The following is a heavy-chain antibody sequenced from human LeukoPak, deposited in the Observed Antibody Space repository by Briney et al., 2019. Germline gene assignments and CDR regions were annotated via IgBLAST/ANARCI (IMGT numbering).Heavy chain of an antibody. CDR1: GGSISSGDYY. D-gene: IGHD3-22*01. V-gene: IGHV4-30-4*08. CDR3: ARRDYYYDSTLGSAFDI. J-gene: IGHJ3*02. CDR2: IYYSGST. Sequence: SQTLSLTCTVSGGSISSGDYYWSWIRQPPGKGLEWIGYIYYSGSTYYNPSLKSRVTISVDTSKNQFSLKLSSVTAADTAVYYCARRDYYYDSTLGSAFDIWGQGTMVTVSS.